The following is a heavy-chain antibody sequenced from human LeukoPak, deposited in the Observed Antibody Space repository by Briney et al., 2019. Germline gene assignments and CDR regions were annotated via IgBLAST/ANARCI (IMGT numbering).Heavy chain of an antibody. CDR1: GASISSGDYY. Sequence: SETLSLTCTVSGASISSGDYYWSWIRQPPGKGLEWIGSIYYSGSTFHYHPSLKSRVAISIDTSKNQFSLSLSSVTAADTAVYYCASTNCSRSSCFGANWFDPWGQGTLVTVPS. CDR3: ASTNCSRSSCFGANWFDP. J-gene: IGHJ5*02. V-gene: IGHV4-30-4*08. CDR2: IYYSGST. D-gene: IGHD2-2*01.